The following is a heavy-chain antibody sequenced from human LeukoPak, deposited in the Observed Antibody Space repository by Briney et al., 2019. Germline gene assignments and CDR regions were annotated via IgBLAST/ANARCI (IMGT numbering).Heavy chain of an antibody. Sequence: GESLKISCKGSGYSFTNYWIGWVRQMPGKGLEWMGIIYPGDSDTRYSPSFQGQVTISADKSISTAYLQWSSLKASDTAMYYCARLQRDGYNYGEFDYWGQGTLVTVSS. CDR3: ARLQRDGYNYGEFDY. CDR2: IYPGDSDT. V-gene: IGHV5-51*01. D-gene: IGHD5-24*01. CDR1: GYSFTNYW. J-gene: IGHJ4*02.